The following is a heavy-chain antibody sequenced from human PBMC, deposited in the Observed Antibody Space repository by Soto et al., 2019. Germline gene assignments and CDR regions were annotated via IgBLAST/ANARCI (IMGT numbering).Heavy chain of an antibody. Sequence: ASVKVSCKASGFTFTSSAVQWVRQARGQRLEWIGWIVVGSGNTNYAQKFQERVTITRDMSISTAYMELSSLRSEDTAVYYCAARKKRGIGDVWGQGTTVTVSS. D-gene: IGHD3-16*01. CDR1: GFTFTSSA. J-gene: IGHJ6*02. CDR2: IVVGSGNT. CDR3: AARKKRGIGDV. V-gene: IGHV1-58*01.